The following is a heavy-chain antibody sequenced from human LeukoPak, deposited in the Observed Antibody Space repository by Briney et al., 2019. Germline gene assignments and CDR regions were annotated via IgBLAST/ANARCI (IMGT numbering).Heavy chain of an antibody. CDR3: ARDEDQWPSDY. CDR2: IRAYNGNT. CDR1: GYTFTSYG. D-gene: IGHD6-19*01. V-gene: IGHV1-18*01. Sequence: ASVKVSCKASGYTFTSYGISWVRQAPGQGLEWMGWIRAYNGNTNYAQKFQARVTMTTDTSTNTVYMELRSLRSDDTAVYWCARDEDQWPSDYWGQGTLVTVSS. J-gene: IGHJ4*02.